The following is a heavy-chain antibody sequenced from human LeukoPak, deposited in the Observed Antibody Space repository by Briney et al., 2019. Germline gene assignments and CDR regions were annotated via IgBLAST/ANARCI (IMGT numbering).Heavy chain of an antibody. V-gene: IGHV3-48*02. Sequence: PGGSLRLSCAASGFTFSSYGMNWVRQAPGKGLEWVSYISTTSSTIYYADSVKGRFTMSRDNAKSSLYLQMDSLRDEDTAVYYCARDKEKWLDHFDYWGQGSLVTVS. D-gene: IGHD6-19*01. J-gene: IGHJ4*02. CDR1: GFTFSSYG. CDR3: ARDKEKWLDHFDY. CDR2: ISTTSSTI.